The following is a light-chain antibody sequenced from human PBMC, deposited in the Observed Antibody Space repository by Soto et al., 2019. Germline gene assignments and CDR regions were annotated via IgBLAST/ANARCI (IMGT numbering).Light chain of an antibody. CDR2: KAS. V-gene: IGKV1-5*03. J-gene: IGKJ1*01. CDR1: KSISSW. CDR3: QQYNTYSSGT. Sequence: DIQMTQSPSTLSASVGDRVTITSRASKSISSWLAWYQHKPGKAPKLLIYKASSLESGVPSRFSGSGSGTEFTLTIYSLQPDDFATYYCQQYNTYSSGTFGRGTKVEIK.